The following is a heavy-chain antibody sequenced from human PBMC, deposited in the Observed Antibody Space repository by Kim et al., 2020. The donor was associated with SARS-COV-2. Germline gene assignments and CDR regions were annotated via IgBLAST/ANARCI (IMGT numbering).Heavy chain of an antibody. J-gene: IGHJ4*02. D-gene: IGHD1-26*01. CDR1: GGSLSDFY. V-gene: IGHV4-34*01. Sequence: SETLSLTCAMYGGSLSDFYWSWIRQPPGKGLEWIGEISHGEGINYNPSLKSRVTMSIDTSKNLFSLRLTYVTDADTATYYCARGADRAKTGYWGQGTLVTVSS. CDR3: ARGADRAKTGY. CDR2: ISHGEGI.